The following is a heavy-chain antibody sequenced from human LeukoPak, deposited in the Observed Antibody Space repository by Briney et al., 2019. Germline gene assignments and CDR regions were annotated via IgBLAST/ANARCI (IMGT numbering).Heavy chain of an antibody. CDR2: IYSGGST. V-gene: IGHV3-53*01. J-gene: IGHJ2*01. CDR1: GFTVSSNY. D-gene: IGHD3-10*01. Sequence: GGSLRLSCAASGFTVSSNYMSWVRQAPGKGLDWVLVIYSGGSTYYADSVKGRFTISRDNSKNTLYLQMDSLRAEDTAVYYCARDRWDYGSGFWYFDLWGRGTLVTVSS. CDR3: ARDRWDYGSGFWYFDL.